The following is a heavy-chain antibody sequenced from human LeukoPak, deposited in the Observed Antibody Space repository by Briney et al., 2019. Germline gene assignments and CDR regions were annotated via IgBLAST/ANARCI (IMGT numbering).Heavy chain of an antibody. CDR1: GGSLSTYY. CDR2: VHNSGST. D-gene: IGHD3-22*01. Sequence: SETLSLTCTVSGGSLSTYYGSWVGQPPGKGLEGIGDVHNSGSTKYSPSLKSRVTMSIDTSNNQFSLRLSSVTAADTAVYYCARAPPPFDISVGYFDPWGQGTLVTVSS. V-gene: IGHV4-59*01. CDR3: ARAPPPFDISVGYFDP. J-gene: IGHJ5*02.